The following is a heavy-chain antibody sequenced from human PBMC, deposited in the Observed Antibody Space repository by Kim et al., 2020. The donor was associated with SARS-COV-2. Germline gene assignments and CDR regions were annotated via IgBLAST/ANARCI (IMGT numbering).Heavy chain of an antibody. J-gene: IGHJ4*02. V-gene: IGHV3-74*01. D-gene: IGHD6-19*01. CDR1: GFTFSSDW. Sequence: GGSLRLSCAGSGFTFSSDWMHWVRQAPGKGLEWVSRINTDGSFTTNADSVKGRFTISRDNAKNTLYLQMNSLRAEDTAVYYRARFGSDWSLSSWGQGTLVTVSS. CDR2: INTDGSFT. CDR3: ARFGSDWSLSS.